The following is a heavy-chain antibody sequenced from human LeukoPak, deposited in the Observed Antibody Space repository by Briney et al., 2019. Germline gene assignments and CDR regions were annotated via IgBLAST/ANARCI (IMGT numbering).Heavy chain of an antibody. CDR2: IYYSGST. CDR3: ARQVISYYTIDY. Sequence: SETLSLTCTVSGGSISSSSYYWGWIRQPPGKGLEWIGSIYYSGSTYYNPSLKSRVTISVDTSKNQFSLKLSSVTAADTAVYYCARQVISYYTIDYWGQGTLVTVSS. V-gene: IGHV4-39*01. D-gene: IGHD3-22*01. CDR1: GGSISSSSYY. J-gene: IGHJ4*02.